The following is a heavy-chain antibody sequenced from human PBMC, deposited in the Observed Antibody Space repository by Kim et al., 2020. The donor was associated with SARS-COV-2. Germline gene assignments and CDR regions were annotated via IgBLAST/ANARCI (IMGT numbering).Heavy chain of an antibody. CDR2: IYTSGST. CDR3: ARDQDYDPFYYYGMDV. CDR1: GGSISSGSYY. V-gene: IGHV4-61*02. Sequence: SETLSLTCTVSGGSISSGSYYWSWIRQPAGKGLEWIGRIYTSGSTNYNPSLKSRVTISVDTSKNQFSLKLSSVTAADTAVYYCARDQDYDPFYYYGMDVWGQGTTVTVSS. D-gene: IGHD3-16*01. J-gene: IGHJ6*02.